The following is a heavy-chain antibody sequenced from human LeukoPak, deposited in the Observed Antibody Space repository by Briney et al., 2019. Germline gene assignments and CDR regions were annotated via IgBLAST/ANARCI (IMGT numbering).Heavy chain of an antibody. D-gene: IGHD6-19*01. J-gene: IGHJ4*02. V-gene: IGHV3-64D*06. Sequence: GGSLRLSCSASGFTFSSYAMHWVRQAPGKGLEYASAISSNGGSTYYADSVKGRFTISRDNSKNTLYLQMSSLRAEDTAVYYCVKGGSGWYGGFYYFDYWGQGTLVTVSS. CDR2: ISSNGGST. CDR1: GFTFSSYA. CDR3: VKGGSGWYGGFYYFDY.